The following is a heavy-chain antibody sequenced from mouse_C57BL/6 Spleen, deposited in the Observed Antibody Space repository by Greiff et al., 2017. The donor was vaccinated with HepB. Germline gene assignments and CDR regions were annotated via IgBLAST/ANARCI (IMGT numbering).Heavy chain of an antibody. Sequence: LQESGAELVRPGASVTLSCKASGYTFTDYEMHWVKQTPVHGLEWIGAIDPETGGTAYNQKFKGKAILTADKSSSTAYMELRSLTSEYSAVYYCTRYGSYYFDYWGQGTTLTVSS. J-gene: IGHJ2*01. CDR1: GYTFTDYE. V-gene: IGHV1-15*01. D-gene: IGHD2-2*01. CDR2: IDPETGGT. CDR3: TRYGSYYFDY.